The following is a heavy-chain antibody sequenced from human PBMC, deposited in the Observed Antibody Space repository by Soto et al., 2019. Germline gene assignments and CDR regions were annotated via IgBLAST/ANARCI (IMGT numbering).Heavy chain of an antibody. D-gene: IGHD6-19*01. CDR3: ARAYSSGWYSRQYFDY. V-gene: IGHV1-18*01. Sequence: ASVKVSCKASGYTFTSYGISWVRQAPGQGLEWMGWISAYNGNTNYAQKLQGRVTMTTDTSTSTAYMELRSLRSDDTAVYYCARAYSSGWYSRQYFDYWGQGTLVTLSS. J-gene: IGHJ4*02. CDR1: GYTFTSYG. CDR2: ISAYNGNT.